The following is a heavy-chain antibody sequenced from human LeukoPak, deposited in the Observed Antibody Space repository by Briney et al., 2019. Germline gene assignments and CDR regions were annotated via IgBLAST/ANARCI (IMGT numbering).Heavy chain of an antibody. CDR1: GGSISSYY. V-gene: IGHV4-59*08. CDR2: IYYSRST. Sequence: IPSETLSLTCTVSGGSISSYYWSWVRQPPGKGLEWIGCIYYSRSTNYNPSLKSRVTISVDTSKNQFSLKLSSVTAADTAVYYCARRSSWSFDYWGQGTLVTVSS. J-gene: IGHJ4*02. D-gene: IGHD6-13*01. CDR3: ARRSSWSFDY.